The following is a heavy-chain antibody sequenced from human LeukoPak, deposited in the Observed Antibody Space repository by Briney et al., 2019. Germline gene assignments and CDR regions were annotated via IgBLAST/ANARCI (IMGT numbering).Heavy chain of an antibody. J-gene: IGHJ4*02. Sequence: GGSLRLSCAASGFTFSSYAMHWVRQAPGKGLEWVAVISYDGSNKYYADSVKGRFTISRDNAKNTLYLQMNSLTAEDTAVYYCIRDLGGRSGHWGQGTLVTVSS. CDR1: GFTFSSYA. V-gene: IGHV3-30*04. CDR2: ISYDGSNK. D-gene: IGHD1-26*01. CDR3: IRDLGGRSGH.